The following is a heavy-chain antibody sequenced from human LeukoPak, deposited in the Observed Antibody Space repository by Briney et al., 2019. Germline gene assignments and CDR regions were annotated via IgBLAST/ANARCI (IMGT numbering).Heavy chain of an antibody. J-gene: IGHJ4*02. CDR3: AKSAALVRALDHRDYYDSSGYYGGDFDY. V-gene: IGHV3-23*01. CDR2: ISGSGGST. D-gene: IGHD3-22*01. CDR1: GFTFSSYG. Sequence: PGGSLRLSCAASGFTFSSYGMSWVRQAPGKGLEWVSAISGSGGSTYYADSVKGRFTISRDNSKNTLYLQMNSLRAEDTAVCYCAKSAALVRALDHRDYYDSSGYYGGDFDYWGQGTLVTVSS.